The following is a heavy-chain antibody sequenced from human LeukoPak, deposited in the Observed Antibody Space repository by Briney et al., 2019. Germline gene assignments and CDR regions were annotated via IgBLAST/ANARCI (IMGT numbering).Heavy chain of an antibody. CDR3: TRVRALWFGELYGFDY. CDR1: GFTFGDYA. D-gene: IGHD3-10*01. CDR2: IRSKAYGGTT. V-gene: IGHV3-49*04. Sequence: GGSLRLSCTASGFTFGDYAMSWVRPAPGKGLEWVGFIRSKAYGGTTEYAASVKGRFTISRDDSKSIAYLQMNSLKTEDTAVYYCTRVRALWFGELYGFDYWGQGTLVTVSS. J-gene: IGHJ4*02.